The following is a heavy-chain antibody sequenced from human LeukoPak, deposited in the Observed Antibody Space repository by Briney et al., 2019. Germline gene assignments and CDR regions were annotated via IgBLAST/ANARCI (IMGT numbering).Heavy chain of an antibody. CDR1: GFTFSSYS. Sequence: GGSLRLSCAASGFTFSSYSMNWVRQAPGKGLEWVSYISSSSSTTYYADSVKGRFTISRDNAKNSLYLQMNSLRAEDTAVYYCARFTSTSCYSMDVWGQGTTVTVSS. J-gene: IGHJ6*02. V-gene: IGHV3-48*01. CDR3: ARFTSTSCYSMDV. CDR2: ISSSSSTT. D-gene: IGHD2-2*01.